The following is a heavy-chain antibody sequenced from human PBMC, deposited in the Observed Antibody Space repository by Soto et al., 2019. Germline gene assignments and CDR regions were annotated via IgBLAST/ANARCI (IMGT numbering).Heavy chain of an antibody. CDR2: MSYDGSDT. J-gene: IGHJ4*02. CDR3: TIVRVADSALDH. D-gene: IGHD3-10*02. Sequence: GSLRLACVVSGXIFSNNGMHWVRQTPGKGLELVAFMSYDGSDTFYADSVKGRFTISRDNYKDTLFLHMSNMRAEDKAMYYCTIVRVADSALDHWGQGILGTVSS. CDR1: GXIFSNNG. V-gene: IGHV3-30*02.